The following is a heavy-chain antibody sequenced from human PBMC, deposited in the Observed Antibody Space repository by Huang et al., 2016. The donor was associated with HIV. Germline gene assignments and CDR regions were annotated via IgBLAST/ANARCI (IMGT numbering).Heavy chain of an antibody. CDR2: IYYSASP. D-gene: IGHD3-10*01. CDR1: GGSIRSDNYY. J-gene: IGHJ4*02. V-gene: IGHV4-39*02. CDR3: ARLPGSITMIRGVITDPY. Sequence: QLQLQESGPGLVKPSETLSLTCTVSGGSIRSDNYYWCWIRQPPGKGLECIGSIYYSASPHSTPSRKRRVTITVDTSKNHFSLRMRSVTAADTAVYYCARLPGSITMIRGVITDPYWGQGTLVTVSS.